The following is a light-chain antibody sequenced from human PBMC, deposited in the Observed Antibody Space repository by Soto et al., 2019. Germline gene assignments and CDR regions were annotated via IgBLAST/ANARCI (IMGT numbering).Light chain of an antibody. CDR3: SSYTSSSTLYVV. V-gene: IGLV2-14*01. CDR1: SSDVGGYNY. CDR2: DVS. Sequence: QSALTQPASVSGSPGQSITISCTGTSSDVGGYNYVYWYQQHPGKAPKLMIYDVSNRPSGVSNRFSGSKSGNTASLTISGLQAEDEADYYCSSYTSSSTLYVVFSGGTKVTVL. J-gene: IGLJ2*01.